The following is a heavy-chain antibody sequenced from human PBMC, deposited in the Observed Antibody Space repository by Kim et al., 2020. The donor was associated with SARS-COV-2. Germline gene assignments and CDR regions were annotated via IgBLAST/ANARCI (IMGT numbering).Heavy chain of an antibody. V-gene: IGHV3-30*04. CDR2: ISYDGSNK. Sequence: GRSLRLSCAASGFTFSSYAMHWVRQAPGKGLEWVAVISYDGSNKYYADSVKGRFTISRDNSKNTLYLQMNSLRAEDTAVYYCASARDILTGYYGSGGFDYWGQGTLVTVSS. CDR3: ASARDILTGYYGSGGFDY. J-gene: IGHJ4*02. CDR1: GFTFSSYA. D-gene: IGHD3-9*01.